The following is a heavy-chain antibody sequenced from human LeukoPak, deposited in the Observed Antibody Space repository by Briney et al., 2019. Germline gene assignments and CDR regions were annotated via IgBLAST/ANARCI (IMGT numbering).Heavy chain of an antibody. Sequence: PGGSLRLSCAASGFTFSSYSMNWVRQAPGKGLEWVSYISSSSSTIYYADSVKGRFTISRDNAKNSLYLQMNSLRAEDTAVYYCARDGGYYYDSSGYRDHWPQGTLVTVSS. J-gene: IGHJ4*02. CDR2: ISSSSSTI. V-gene: IGHV3-48*01. D-gene: IGHD3-22*01. CDR3: ARDGGYYYDSSGYRDH. CDR1: GFTFSSYS.